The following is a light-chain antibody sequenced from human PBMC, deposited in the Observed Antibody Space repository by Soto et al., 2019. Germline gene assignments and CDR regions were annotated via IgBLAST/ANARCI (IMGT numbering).Light chain of an antibody. Sequence: DVVMTQSPDSLAVSLGETATINCKSSQSVLYTSNNKNYLAWYQHKFGQPPKLLIYWASTRESGVPDRFSGSGSGTDFTLTISSLQAADVAVYYCQQYYITPYTFGQGTKPEI. CDR1: QSVLYTSNNKNY. CDR2: WAS. V-gene: IGKV4-1*01. J-gene: IGKJ2*01. CDR3: QQYYITPYT.